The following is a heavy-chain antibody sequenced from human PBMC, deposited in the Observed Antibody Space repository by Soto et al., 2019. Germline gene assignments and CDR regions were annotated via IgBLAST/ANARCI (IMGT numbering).Heavy chain of an antibody. CDR1: GFTFSNYG. V-gene: IGHV3-23*01. CDR3: ARRSYCSSSSCDKFFDY. CDR2: ISESGGST. Sequence: GGSLRLSCAASGFTFSNYGMNWVRQAPGKGLEWVSAISESGGSTYYADSVKGRFTLSRDNSKNTLYLQVNSLRPEDTAIYYCARRSYCSSSSCDKFFDYWGKGTLVTVSS. J-gene: IGHJ4*02. D-gene: IGHD2-2*02.